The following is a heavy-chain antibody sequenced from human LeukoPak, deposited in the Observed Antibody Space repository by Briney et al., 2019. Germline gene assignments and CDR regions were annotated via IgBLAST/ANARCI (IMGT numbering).Heavy chain of an antibody. J-gene: IGHJ5*02. V-gene: IGHV4-39*07. CDR2: IYYSGST. CDR3: AREGTSFDP. Sequence: SETLSLTCIVSGGSISSSSYYWGWIRQPPGKGLEWIGSIYYSGSTNYNPSLKSRVTISVDTSKNQFSLKLSSVTAADTAVYYCAREGTSFDPWGQGTLVTVSS. CDR1: GGSISSSSYY. D-gene: IGHD3-10*01.